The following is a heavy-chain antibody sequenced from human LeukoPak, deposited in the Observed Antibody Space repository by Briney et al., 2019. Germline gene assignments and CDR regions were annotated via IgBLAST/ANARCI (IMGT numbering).Heavy chain of an antibody. CDR1: GGSFSGYY. V-gene: IGHV4-34*01. CDR2: INHSGST. CDR3: ARDYGGVNWYFAL. Sequence: SETLSLTCAVYGGSFSGYYWSWIRQPPGKGLEWIGEINHSGSTNYNPSLKSPVTISLDRSKNQFSLKLISVTAACAALYYCARDYGGVNWYFALWGRGPLVTVSS. D-gene: IGHD4-23*01. J-gene: IGHJ2*01.